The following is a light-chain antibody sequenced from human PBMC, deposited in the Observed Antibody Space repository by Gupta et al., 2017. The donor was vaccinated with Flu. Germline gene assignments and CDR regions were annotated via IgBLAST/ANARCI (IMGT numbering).Light chain of an antibody. CDR2: AAS. Sequence: DRVTITCRASRTISKYLNWYQHKPGKAPKLLIFAASSLQSGVPSRFNGSGSGTDFTLAINNLQPEDFATYYCQQTYVSPTWTFGQGTNVEIK. J-gene: IGKJ1*01. CDR1: RTISKY. CDR3: QQTYVSPTWT. V-gene: IGKV1-39*01.